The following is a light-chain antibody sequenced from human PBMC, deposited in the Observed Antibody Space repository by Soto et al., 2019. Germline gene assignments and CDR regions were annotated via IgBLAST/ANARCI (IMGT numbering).Light chain of an antibody. CDR2: DAT. CDR1: QNINSY. Sequence: QMTPSPSSLSASVGDRVTIICRASQNINSYLAWFQKKPGKAPKSLIYDATSLQSGVPSRFSGSGSGTDFSLTISSLQPEDAATYYCQQYERYNPSFGGGTKLEI. J-gene: IGKJ4*01. V-gene: IGKV1-16*01. CDR3: QQYERYNPS.